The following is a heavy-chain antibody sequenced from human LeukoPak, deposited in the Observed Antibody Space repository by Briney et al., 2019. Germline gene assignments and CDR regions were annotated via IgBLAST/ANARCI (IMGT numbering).Heavy chain of an antibody. CDR1: GGSISSSSYY. V-gene: IGHV4-39*07. J-gene: IGHJ4*02. CDR3: ARYDVWGSYRAFDY. CDR2: IYYSGST. Sequence: PSETLSLTCTVSGGSISSSSYYWGWIRQPPRKGLEWIGSIYYSGSTYYNPSLKSRVTISVDTSKNQFSLKLSSVTAADTAVYYCARYDVWGSYRAFDYWGQGTLVTVSS. D-gene: IGHD3-16*02.